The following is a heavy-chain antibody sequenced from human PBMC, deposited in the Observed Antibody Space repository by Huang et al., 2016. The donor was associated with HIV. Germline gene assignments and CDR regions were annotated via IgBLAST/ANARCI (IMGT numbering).Heavy chain of an antibody. V-gene: IGHV4-34*01. CDR3: ARARSGYRTRYFHH. J-gene: IGHJ1*01. CDR1: GGSFSGYF. Sequence: QVQLQQWGAGLLKPSETMSLTCAVYGGSFSGYFWIWIRQPPGKGREWIGESNHSGNTNYNPSLNGRVTISLDTSKNQFSLKLSSVTAADTAVYFCARARSGYRTRYFHHWGQGTLVTVSS. D-gene: IGHD3-22*01. CDR2: SNHSGNT.